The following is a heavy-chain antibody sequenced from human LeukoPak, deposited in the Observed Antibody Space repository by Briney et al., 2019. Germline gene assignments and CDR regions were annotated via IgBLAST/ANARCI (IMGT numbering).Heavy chain of an antibody. CDR1: GGSITSTNY. CDR3: ARDPRAAGPYYYYGMDV. CDR2: VNLQGST. V-gene: IGHV4-4*02. J-gene: IGHJ6*02. Sequence: SETLSLTCGVSGGSITSTNYWTWVRQPPGEGLEWIGEVNLQGSTNYNPSLMGRVAISVDMSQNHISLQLTSVTAADTAVYYCARDPRAAGPYYYYGMDVWGQGTTVTVSS. D-gene: IGHD6-13*01.